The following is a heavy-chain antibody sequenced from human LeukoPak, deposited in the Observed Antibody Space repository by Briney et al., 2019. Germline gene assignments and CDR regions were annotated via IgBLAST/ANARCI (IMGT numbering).Heavy chain of an antibody. Sequence: GGSLRLSCAASGFTFSDYYMSWIRQAPGKGLEWVSYISSSGSTIYYADSVKGRFTISRDNAKNSLYLQMNSLRAEDTAVYYCARDREDSSSSAGDYYYYYMDVWGKGTTVTVSS. J-gene: IGHJ6*03. V-gene: IGHV3-11*01. CDR3: ARDREDSSSSAGDYYYYYMDV. CDR2: ISSSGSTI. CDR1: GFTFSDYY. D-gene: IGHD6-6*01.